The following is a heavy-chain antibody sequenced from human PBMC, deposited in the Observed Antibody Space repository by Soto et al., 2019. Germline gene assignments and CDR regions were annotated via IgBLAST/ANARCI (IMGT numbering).Heavy chain of an antibody. J-gene: IGHJ4*02. V-gene: IGHV4-30-2*01. CDR3: ARGGQGYYYDY. Sequence: KPSETLSLTCAVSGGSISSGGYSWIWIRQPPGKGLEWIGYIYHSGSTYYNPSLKSRVTISVDRSKNQFSLKLSSVTAADTAVYYCARGGQGYYYDYWGQGTLVTVSS. D-gene: IGHD3-22*01. CDR2: IYHSGST. CDR1: GGSISSGGYS.